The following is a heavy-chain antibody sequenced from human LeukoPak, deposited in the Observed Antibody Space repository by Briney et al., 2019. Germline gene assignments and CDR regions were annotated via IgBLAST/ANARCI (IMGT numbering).Heavy chain of an antibody. D-gene: IGHD5-18*01. CDR2: TYPGDSDT. J-gene: IGHJ4*02. Sequence: GESLQISCKGSGYSFTSYWIGWVRQMPGKGLEWMGFTYPGDSDTRYSPSFQGQVTISADKSISTAYLQWSSLKASDTAMYYCASLDTAMVTGFDYWGQGTLVTVSS. V-gene: IGHV5-51*01. CDR3: ASLDTAMVTGFDY. CDR1: GYSFTSYW.